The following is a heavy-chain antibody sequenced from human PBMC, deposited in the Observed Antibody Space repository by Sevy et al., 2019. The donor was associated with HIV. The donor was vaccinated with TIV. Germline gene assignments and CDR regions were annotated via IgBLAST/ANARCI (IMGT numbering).Heavy chain of an antibody. V-gene: IGHV3-53*01. CDR3: VRESGIAARNDAFDI. D-gene: IGHD6-6*01. Sequence: GGSLRLSCAASGFTVSSNYMSWVRQAPGKGLEWVSVIYSGGSTYYADSVKGRFTISRDNSKNTLYLQMNSLRAEDTAVYYCVRESGIAARNDAFDIWGQGTMVTVSS. CDR2: IYSGGST. J-gene: IGHJ3*02. CDR1: GFTVSSNY.